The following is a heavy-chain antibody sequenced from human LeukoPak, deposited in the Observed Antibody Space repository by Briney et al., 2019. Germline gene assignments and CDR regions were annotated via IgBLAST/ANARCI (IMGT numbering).Heavy chain of an antibody. CDR1: GYTFTGYY. CDR2: IIPILGIA. V-gene: IGHV1-69*02. D-gene: IGHD7-27*01. CDR3: ARNAPKTGDFFY. J-gene: IGHJ4*02. Sequence: ASVKVSCKASGYTFTGYYMHWVRQAPGQGLEWMGRIIPILGIANYAQKFQGRVTITADKSTSTAYMELSSLTSEDTAVYYCARNAPKTGDFFYWGQGTLVTVSS.